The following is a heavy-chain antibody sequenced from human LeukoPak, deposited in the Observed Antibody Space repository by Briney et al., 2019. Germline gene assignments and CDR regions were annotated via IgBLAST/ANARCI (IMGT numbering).Heavy chain of an antibody. Sequence: SETLSLTCTVSGGSISSYYWSWIRQPPGKGLEWIGYIYYSGSTNYNPSLKSRVTISVDTSKNQFSLKLSSVTAADTAAYYCARGTGSSSWYLFDYWGQGTLVTVSS. CDR2: IYYSGST. CDR1: GGSISSYY. J-gene: IGHJ4*02. D-gene: IGHD6-13*01. V-gene: IGHV4-59*01. CDR3: ARGTGSSSWYLFDY.